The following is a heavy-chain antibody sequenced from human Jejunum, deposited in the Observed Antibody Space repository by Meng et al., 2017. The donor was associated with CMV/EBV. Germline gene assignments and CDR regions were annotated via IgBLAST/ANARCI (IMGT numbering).Heavy chain of an antibody. D-gene: IGHD5-24*01. Sequence: CAAHGLTLSNYYMHWVRQDPGKGLEWVANIKQDGSEKNYVDSVKGRFTISRDNAKNSLYLQMNSLRAEDTAVYYCARGITTDYWGQGTLVTVSS. CDR3: ARGITTDY. CDR2: IKQDGSEK. CDR1: GLTLSNYY. V-gene: IGHV3-7*01. J-gene: IGHJ4*02.